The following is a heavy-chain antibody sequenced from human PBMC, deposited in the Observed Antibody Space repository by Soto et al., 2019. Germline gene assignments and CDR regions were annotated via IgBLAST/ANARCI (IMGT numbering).Heavy chain of an antibody. D-gene: IGHD6-6*01. CDR1: GFTISDFY. V-gene: IGHV3-11*01. Sequence: QVQLEESVGGLVKPGGSLRLSCEASGFTISDFYMTWIRQAPGKGLEWVSYISGSGSIIHYADSVKGRFAISRDNAKNSLWLRMNSLRAEDTAVYYCVGGASYSSSLDYWGQGTLLTVSS. CDR3: VGGASYSSSLDY. CDR2: ISGSGSII. J-gene: IGHJ4*02.